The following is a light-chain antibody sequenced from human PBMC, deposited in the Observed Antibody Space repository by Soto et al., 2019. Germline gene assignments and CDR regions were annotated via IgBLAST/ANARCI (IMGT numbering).Light chain of an antibody. Sequence: EIVLTQSPGTLSVSPGERATLSCRTSQSVSSSYLAWYQQKPGQAPRLLIYDASRATGIPDRFSASGSGTDFTLTITRLEPEDFAVYYCQHYGTSALFGPGTKVEI. V-gene: IGKV3-20*01. J-gene: IGKJ3*01. CDR1: QSVSSSY. CDR2: DAS. CDR3: QHYGTSAL.